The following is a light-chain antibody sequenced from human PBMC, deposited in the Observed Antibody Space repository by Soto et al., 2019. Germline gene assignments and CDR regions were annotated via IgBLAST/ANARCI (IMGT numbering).Light chain of an antibody. V-gene: IGLV2-8*01. CDR2: AVT. CDR1: SSDVGGNNY. Sequence: QSALTQPPSASGSPGQSVTISCTGTSSDVGGNNYVSWYQQHPGKAPKLIIYAVTERPSGVPDRFSGSKSGNTASLTVSGPQVEDEADDYCSSYAASNSPYVFGTGTKLTVL. CDR3: SSYAASNSPYV. J-gene: IGLJ1*01.